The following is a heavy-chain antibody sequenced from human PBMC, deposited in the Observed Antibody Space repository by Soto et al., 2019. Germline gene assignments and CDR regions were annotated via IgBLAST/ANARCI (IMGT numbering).Heavy chain of an antibody. D-gene: IGHD2-21*02. V-gene: IGHV4-34*01. CDR2: INHSGST. CDR1: GGSFSGYY. CDR3: ARGRWRQYYYYGMDV. Sequence: NPSETLSLTCAVYGGSFSGYYWSWIRQPPGKGLEWIGEINHSGSTNYNPSLESRVTISVDTSKNQFSLKLSSVTAADTAVYYCARGRWRQYYYYGMDVWGQGTTVTVSS. J-gene: IGHJ6*02.